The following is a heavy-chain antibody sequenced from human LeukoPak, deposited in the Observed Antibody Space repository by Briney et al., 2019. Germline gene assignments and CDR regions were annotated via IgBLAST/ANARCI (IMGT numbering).Heavy chain of an antibody. Sequence: PGGSLRLSCAGSGFTFSNYWMHWVRQAPGKGLEWVSVIYSGGSTYYADSVKGRFTISRDNAKNSLYLQMNSLRAEDTAVYYCAREVGGYSGYGTEAVDYWGQGTLVTVSS. CDR1: GFTFSNYW. D-gene: IGHD5-12*01. J-gene: IGHJ4*02. CDR3: AREVGGYSGYGTEAVDY. V-gene: IGHV3-66*01. CDR2: IYSGGST.